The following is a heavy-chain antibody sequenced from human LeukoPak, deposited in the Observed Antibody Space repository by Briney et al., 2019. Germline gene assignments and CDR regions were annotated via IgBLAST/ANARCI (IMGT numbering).Heavy chain of an antibody. CDR2: ISGSGDST. Sequence: GGSLRLSCAASGFTFSSYGLSWVRQAPGKGLEWVSAISGSGDSTYYADSVKGRFTISRDNSKNTLYLQMNSLGAEDTAVYYCAKDRRSNGSGSPSGYMDVWGKGTTVTVSS. CDR1: GFTFSSYG. D-gene: IGHD3-10*01. V-gene: IGHV3-23*01. CDR3: AKDRRSNGSGSPSGYMDV. J-gene: IGHJ6*03.